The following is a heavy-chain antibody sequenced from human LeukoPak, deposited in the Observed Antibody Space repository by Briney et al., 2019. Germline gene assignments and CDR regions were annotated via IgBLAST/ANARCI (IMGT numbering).Heavy chain of an antibody. CDR1: GGSFSGYY. Sequence: PSETLSLTCAVYGGSFSGYYWSWIRQPPGKGLEWIGEINHSGSTNYNPSLKSRVTISVDTSKNQFSLKLSSVTAADTAVYYCARGVTMVRGVYQYYYYMDVWGKGTTVTVSS. D-gene: IGHD3-10*01. J-gene: IGHJ6*03. V-gene: IGHV4-34*01. CDR3: ARGVTMVRGVYQYYYYMDV. CDR2: INHSGST.